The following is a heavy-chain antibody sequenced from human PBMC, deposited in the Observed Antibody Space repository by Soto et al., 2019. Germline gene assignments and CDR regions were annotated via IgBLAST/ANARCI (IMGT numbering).Heavy chain of an antibody. Sequence: ASVKVSCKASGGTFSSYAISWVRQAPGQGLEWMGGIIPIFGTANYAQKFQGRVTITADESTSTAYMELSSLRSEDTAVYYCARGAAIWSYWFDPWGQGTLVTVSS. CDR2: IIPIFGTA. J-gene: IGHJ5*02. CDR1: GGTFSSYA. CDR3: ARGAAIWSYWFDP. V-gene: IGHV1-69*13. D-gene: IGHD2-2*01.